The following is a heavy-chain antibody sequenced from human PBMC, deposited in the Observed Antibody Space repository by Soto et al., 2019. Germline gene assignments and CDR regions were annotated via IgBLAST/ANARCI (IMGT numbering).Heavy chain of an antibody. J-gene: IGHJ5*02. CDR3: ARETLSTAMGVFDPVLGGPSGYNWLDP. V-gene: IGHV4-39*02. D-gene: IGHD5-18*01. Sequence: PSETLSLTCTVSGGSISSSSYYWGWIRQPPGKGLEWIGSIYYSGSTYYNPSLKSRVTISVDTSKNQFSLKLSSVTAADTAVYYCARETLSTAMGVFDPVLGGPSGYNWLDPWGQGTLVTISS. CDR2: IYYSGST. CDR1: GGSISSSSYY.